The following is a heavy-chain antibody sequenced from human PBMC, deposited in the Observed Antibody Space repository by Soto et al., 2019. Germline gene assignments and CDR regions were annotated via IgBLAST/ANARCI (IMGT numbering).Heavy chain of an antibody. CDR1: GYTFTTYG. Sequence: QVHLMQSGAEVKKPGASVKVSCKASGYTFTTYGISWVRQSPGLGLEWMGWISPYNDDTVYAQNLQGRVTMTTDTSARIASMQLRSLTPDDTAVYFCAREGFYAGSGKYSVGYYTPRYYGMDVWGQGTTVTVSS. D-gene: IGHD3-3*01. J-gene: IGHJ6*02. CDR2: ISPYNDDT. V-gene: IGHV1-18*01. CDR3: AREGFYAGSGKYSVGYYTPRYYGMDV.